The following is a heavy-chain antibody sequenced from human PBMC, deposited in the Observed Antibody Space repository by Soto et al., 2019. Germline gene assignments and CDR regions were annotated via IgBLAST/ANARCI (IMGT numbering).Heavy chain of an antibody. CDR2: ISYDGTNK. CDR3: ARGYGGNSASFDI. Sequence: QVQLVESGGGVVQPGRSLRLSCAASGFTFSSYGMHWVRQAPGKGLEWVAVISYDGTNKYYADSVKGRFTISRDNSKNTLYLQMNSLRPEDTAVYYCARGYGGNSASFDIWGQGTMVTVSS. CDR1: GFTFSSYG. D-gene: IGHD2-21*02. V-gene: IGHV3-30*19. J-gene: IGHJ3*02.